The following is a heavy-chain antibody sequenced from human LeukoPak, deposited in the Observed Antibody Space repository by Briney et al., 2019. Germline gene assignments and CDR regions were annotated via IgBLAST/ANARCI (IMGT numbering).Heavy chain of an antibody. Sequence: EASVKVSCKASGYTFTGYYIHWVRQAPGQGLEWMGWINPNSGGTNYAQKFQGRVTMTRDTSISTAYMELSRLRSDDTAVNYCARSTDRAMGAFDIWGQGTMVTVSS. CDR3: ARSTDRAMGAFDI. CDR2: INPNSGGT. CDR1: GYTFTGYY. J-gene: IGHJ3*02. D-gene: IGHD5-18*01. V-gene: IGHV1-2*02.